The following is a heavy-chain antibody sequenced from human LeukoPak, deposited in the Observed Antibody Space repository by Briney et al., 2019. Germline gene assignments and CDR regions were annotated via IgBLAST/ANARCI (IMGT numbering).Heavy chain of an antibody. V-gene: IGHV3-30*03. D-gene: IGHD3-10*01. CDR1: GFTFSHYA. Sequence: GGSLRLSCAASGFTFSHYAMHWVRQAPGKGLDWVAVISYDGTNKYYADSVKGRFTISRDNAKKSMYVQMNSLRAEDTAVYYCARGFDAYYGFDIWGQGTMVTVSS. CDR3: ARGFDAYYGFDI. J-gene: IGHJ3*02. CDR2: ISYDGTNK.